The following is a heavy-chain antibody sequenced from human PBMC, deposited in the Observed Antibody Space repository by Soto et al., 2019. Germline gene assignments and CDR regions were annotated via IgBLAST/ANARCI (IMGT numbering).Heavy chain of an antibody. V-gene: IGHV4-30-4*01. CDR1: GGSISSGYYY. Sequence: PSETLSLTCSVSGGSISSGYYYWSWIRQPPGKGLEWIGNIYYSGNTYYNPSLKSRLIISIDTSKNQFSLKVGSVTAADTAVYYCARDLRGGDTIFGVVIMEGWFDPWGQGTLVTVSS. D-gene: IGHD3-3*01. CDR3: ARDLRGGDTIFGVVIMEGWFDP. CDR2: IYYSGNT. J-gene: IGHJ5*02.